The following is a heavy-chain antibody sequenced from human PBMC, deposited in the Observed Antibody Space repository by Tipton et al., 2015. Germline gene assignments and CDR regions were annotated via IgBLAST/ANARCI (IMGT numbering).Heavy chain of an antibody. CDR1: GSSVGSGNYY. CDR3: ARGRPHFYAMDV. Sequence: TLSLTCFVSGSSVGSGNYYWSWIRQPPGKGLEWIGYIYYGGNTNYNPSLKSRVTISVDTSKNQFSLNLSSVIATDTAVYYCARGRPHFYAMDVWGPGITVTVSS. CDR2: IYYGGNT. V-gene: IGHV4-61*01. J-gene: IGHJ6*02.